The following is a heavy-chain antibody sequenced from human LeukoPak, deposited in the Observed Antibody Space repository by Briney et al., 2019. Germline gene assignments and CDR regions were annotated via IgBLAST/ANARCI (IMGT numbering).Heavy chain of an antibody. CDR2: INWNGGST. CDR3: ARDKSFKGSNYYYMDV. J-gene: IGHJ6*03. Sequence: GGSLRLFCAASGFTFDDYGMSWVRQAPGKGLEWVSGINWNGGSTGYADSVKGRFTISRDNAKNSLYLQMNSLRAEDTAVYYCARDKSFKGSNYYYMDVWGKGTTVTVSS. D-gene: IGHD2/OR15-2a*01. V-gene: IGHV3-20*04. CDR1: GFTFDDYG.